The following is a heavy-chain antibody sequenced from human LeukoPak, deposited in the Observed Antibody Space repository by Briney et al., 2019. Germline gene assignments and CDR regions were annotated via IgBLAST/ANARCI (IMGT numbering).Heavy chain of an antibody. Sequence: SGTLSLTCAVTGGSISSSNWWSWVRQPPGKGLEWIGEIYHSGSTSYHPSLKSRVTISVDKSKNQFSLKLSSVTAADTAVYYCAKRLGLGYCSGGSCPDAFDIWGQGTMVTVSS. D-gene: IGHD2-15*01. CDR2: IYHSGST. CDR1: GGSISSSNW. J-gene: IGHJ3*02. CDR3: AKRLGLGYCSGGSCPDAFDI. V-gene: IGHV4-4*02.